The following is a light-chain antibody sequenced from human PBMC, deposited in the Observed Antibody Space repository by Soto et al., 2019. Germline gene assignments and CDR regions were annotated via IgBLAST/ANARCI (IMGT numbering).Light chain of an antibody. J-gene: IGLJ2*01. CDR2: DNT. CDR3: GTWDSSLNAEV. V-gene: IGLV1-40*01. CDR1: TSNIGAGYD. Sequence: QSVLMQPPSVSGAPGQRVTISCTGSTSNIGAGYDVHWYQQLPGTAPKLLIYDNTYRPSGVPDRFSGSKSGTSATLGITGLQTGDEADYYCGTWDSSLNAEVFGGGTKLTVL.